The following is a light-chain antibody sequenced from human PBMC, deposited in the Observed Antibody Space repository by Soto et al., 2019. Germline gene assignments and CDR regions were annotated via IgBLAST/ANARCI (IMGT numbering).Light chain of an antibody. V-gene: IGKV1-39*01. CDR1: QSISSN. CDR3: QQSYSVPIT. Sequence: DIKMTQSPSSLSASVGDRVTISCRASQSISSNFNWYQQKPGKAPNLLIYGASSLQSGVPSRFSGSGSGTDFTLTISSLQPEDFATYYCQQSYSVPITFGQGTRLEIK. J-gene: IGKJ5*01. CDR2: GAS.